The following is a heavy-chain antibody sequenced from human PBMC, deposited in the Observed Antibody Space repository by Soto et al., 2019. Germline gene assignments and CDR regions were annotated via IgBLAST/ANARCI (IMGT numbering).Heavy chain of an antibody. CDR1: GFTFSTYL. J-gene: IGHJ4*02. Sequence: PGGSLRLSCAASGFTFSTYLMHWVRQAPGRGLEWVATISYDVTYKYYADSVKGRFTISRDNSKNTLYLQMSDLRAEDTAVYYCARLGLSYDSSGYFFGYWGQGTLVTVSS. V-gene: IGHV3-30-3*01. CDR3: ARLGLSYDSSGYFFGY. CDR2: ISYDVTYK. D-gene: IGHD3-22*01.